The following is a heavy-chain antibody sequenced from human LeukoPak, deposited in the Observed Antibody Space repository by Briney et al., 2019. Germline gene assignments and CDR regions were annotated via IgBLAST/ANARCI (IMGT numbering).Heavy chain of an antibody. D-gene: IGHD1-1*01. CDR1: GFTFSDYW. CDR2: IKFDESEK. J-gene: IGHJ4*02. V-gene: IGHV3-7*04. CDR3: ARVTTNGYFEY. Sequence: RAGGSLRLSCAASGFTFSDYWMSWVRQAPGKGLEWVASIKFDESEKHYMDSVRGRFTISRDSAKRSSYLQMNSLRVEDTAVYFCARVTTNGYFEYWGQGSLVTVSP.